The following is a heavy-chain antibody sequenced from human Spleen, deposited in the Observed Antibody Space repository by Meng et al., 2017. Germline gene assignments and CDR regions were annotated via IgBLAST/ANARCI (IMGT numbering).Heavy chain of an antibody. V-gene: IGHV1-2*06. CDR2: INPNSGGT. CDR3: ARSGIAARPHIDY. D-gene: IGHD6-6*01. J-gene: IGHJ4*02. Sequence: QVRLLRYGADVKKPGASGKGPCNASGYTFTGYYMHWVRQAPGQGLEWMGRINPNSGGTNYAQKFQGRVTMTRDTSISTAYMELSRLRSDDTAVYYCARSGIAARPHIDYWGQGTLVTVSS. CDR1: GYTFTGYY.